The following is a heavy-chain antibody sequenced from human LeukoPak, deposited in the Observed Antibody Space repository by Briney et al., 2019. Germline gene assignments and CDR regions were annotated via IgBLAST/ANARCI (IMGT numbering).Heavy chain of an antibody. V-gene: IGHV4-34*01. CDR3: ARGRRYSYGPGRDYYYYMDV. CDR1: GGSFSGYY. J-gene: IGHJ6*03. CDR2: INHSGST. Sequence: PSETLSLTCAVYGGSFSGYYWSWIRQPPGKGLEWIGEINHSGSTNYNPSLKSRVTISVDTSKNQFSLKLSSVTAADTAVYYCARGRRYSYGPGRDYYYYMDVWGKGTTATVSS. D-gene: IGHD5-18*01.